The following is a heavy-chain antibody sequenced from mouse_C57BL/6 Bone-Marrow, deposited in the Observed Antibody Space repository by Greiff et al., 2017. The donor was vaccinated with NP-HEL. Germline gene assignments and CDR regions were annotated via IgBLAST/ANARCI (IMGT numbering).Heavy chain of an antibody. V-gene: IGHV1-50*01. CDR1: GYTFTSYW. J-gene: IGHJ2*01. CDR3: ASDDYDFDY. Sequence: LQQPGAELVKPGASVKLSCKASGYTFTSYWMQWVKQRPGQGLEWIGEIDPSDSYTNYNQKFKGKATLTVDTSSSTAYMQLSSLTSEDSAVYYCASDDYDFDYWGQGTTLTVSS. D-gene: IGHD2-4*01. CDR2: IDPSDSYT.